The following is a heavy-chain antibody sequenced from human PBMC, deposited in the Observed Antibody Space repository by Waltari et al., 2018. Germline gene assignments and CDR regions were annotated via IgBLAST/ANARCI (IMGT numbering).Heavy chain of an antibody. CDR3: AKARSGYQRNFDY. J-gene: IGHJ4*02. D-gene: IGHD3-3*01. V-gene: IGHV3-9*01. CDR1: GFTFDDYA. CDR2: ISWNSGSI. Sequence: EVQLVESGGGLVQPGRSLRLSCAASGFTFDDYAMHWVRQAPGKGLEWVSGISWNSGSIGYADSVKGRFTISRDNAKNSLYLQMNSLRAEDTALYYCAKARSGYQRNFDYWGQGTLVTVSS.